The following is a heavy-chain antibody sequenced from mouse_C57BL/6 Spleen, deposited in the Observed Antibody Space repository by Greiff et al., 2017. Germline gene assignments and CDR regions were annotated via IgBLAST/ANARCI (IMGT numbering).Heavy chain of an antibody. V-gene: IGHV10-1*01. CDR3: VRQGLGRYCEV. CDR2: IRSKSNNYAT. D-gene: IGHD4-1*01. J-gene: IGHJ1*03. CDR1: GFSFNTYA. Sequence: EVQGVESGGGLVQPKGSLKLSCAASGFSFNTYAMNWVRQAPGKGLEWVARIRSKSNNYATYYADSVKDRFTISRDDSESMLYLQMNNLKTEDTAMYYCVRQGLGRYCEVWGTGTTVTVSS.